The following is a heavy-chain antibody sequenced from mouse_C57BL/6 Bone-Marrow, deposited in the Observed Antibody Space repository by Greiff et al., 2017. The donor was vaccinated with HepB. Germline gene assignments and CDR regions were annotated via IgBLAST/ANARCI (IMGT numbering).Heavy chain of an antibody. Sequence: LQQPGAELVRPGSSVKLSCKASGYTFTSYWMDWVKQRPGQGLEWIGNIYPSDSETHYNQKFKDKATLTVDKSSSTAYMQLSSLTSEDSAVYYGARSAARSGGYAMDYWGQGTSVTVSS. CDR1: GYTFTSYW. J-gene: IGHJ4*01. CDR3: ARSAARSGGYAMDY. CDR2: IYPSDSET. V-gene: IGHV1-61*01. D-gene: IGHD1-1*02.